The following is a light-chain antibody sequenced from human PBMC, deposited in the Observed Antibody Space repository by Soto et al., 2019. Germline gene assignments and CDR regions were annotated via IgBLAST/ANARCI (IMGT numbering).Light chain of an antibody. J-gene: IGLJ2*01. V-gene: IGLV2-14*01. Sequence: QSALTQPASVSGSPGQSITISCAGTMRDVGAYNLVSWYQQHPGRAPQLIIYEVRNRPSGISFRFSGSKSGNTASLTISGLQAKDEADYYSSSYTSKGSLIFGGGTKPTAL. CDR3: SSYTSKGSLI. CDR2: EVR. CDR1: MRDVGAYNL.